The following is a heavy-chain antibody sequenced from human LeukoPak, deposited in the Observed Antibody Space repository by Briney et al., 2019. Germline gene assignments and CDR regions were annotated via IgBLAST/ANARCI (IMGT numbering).Heavy chain of an antibody. CDR2: ISGSGGST. Sequence: GGSLRLSCAASGFTFSSYAMSWVRQAPGKGLEWVSAISGSGGSTYYADSVKGRFTISRDNSKNTLYLQMNSLRAEDTAVYYCAREIYDYVWGSYRYYFDYWGQGTLVTVSS. CDR3: AREIYDYVWGSYRYYFDY. J-gene: IGHJ4*02. CDR1: GFTFSSYA. V-gene: IGHV3-23*01. D-gene: IGHD3-16*01.